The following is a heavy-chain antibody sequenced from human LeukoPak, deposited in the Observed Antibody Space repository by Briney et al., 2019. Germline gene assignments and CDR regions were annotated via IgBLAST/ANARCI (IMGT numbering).Heavy chain of an antibody. D-gene: IGHD3-3*01. V-gene: IGHV4-59*12. CDR3: ARVFDFWSGYQRYYYGMDV. CDR1: GGSISSYY. Sequence: SQTLSLTCTVSGGSISSYYWSWIRQPPGKGLEWIGYIYYSGSTNYNPSLKSRVTISVDTSKNQFSLKLSSVTAADTAVYYCARVFDFWSGYQRYYYGMDVWGQGTTVTVSS. J-gene: IGHJ6*02. CDR2: IYYSGST.